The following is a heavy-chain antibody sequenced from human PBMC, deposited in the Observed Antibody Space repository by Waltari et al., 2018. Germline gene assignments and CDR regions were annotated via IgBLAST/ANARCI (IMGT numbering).Heavy chain of an antibody. D-gene: IGHD6-6*01. CDR2: INPNRGGT. V-gene: IGHV1-2*02. Sequence: QVQLVQSGAEVKKPGASVKVSCKASGSTFTGYYMHWVRQAPGQGLEWMGWINPNRGGTNYAQKLQGRVTMTRDTSISTAYMELSRLRSDDTAVYYCARGASIAARPRGDYWGQGTLVTVSS. J-gene: IGHJ4*02. CDR1: GSTFTGYY. CDR3: ARGASIAARPRGDY.